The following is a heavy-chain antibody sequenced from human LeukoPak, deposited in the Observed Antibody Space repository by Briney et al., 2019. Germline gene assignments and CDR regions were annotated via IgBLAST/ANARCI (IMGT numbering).Heavy chain of an antibody. V-gene: IGHV3-53*01. CDR2: IYSGGST. D-gene: IGHD4-17*01. Sequence: GGSLRLSCAASGFTVSSNYMSWVRQAPGKGLEWVSVIYSGGSTYYADSVKGRFTISRDNSKNTLYLQMNSLSAEDTAVYYCAREYGAHWFDPWGQGTLVTVSS. CDR3: AREYGAHWFDP. CDR1: GFTVSSNY. J-gene: IGHJ5*02.